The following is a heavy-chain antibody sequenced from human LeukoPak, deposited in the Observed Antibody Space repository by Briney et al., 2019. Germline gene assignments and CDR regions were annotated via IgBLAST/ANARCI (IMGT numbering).Heavy chain of an antibody. CDR2: ISYDGSNK. D-gene: IGHD3-10*01. CDR3: ARGNPPLTSGSYCFDY. V-gene: IGHV3-30*03. J-gene: IGHJ4*02. CDR1: GFTFSSYG. Sequence: TGGSLRLSCAASGFTFSSYGMHWVRQAPGKGLEWVAVISYDGSNKYYADSVKGRFTISRDNSKNTLYLQMNSLRAEDTAVYYCARGNPPLTSGSYCFDYWGQGTLVTVSS.